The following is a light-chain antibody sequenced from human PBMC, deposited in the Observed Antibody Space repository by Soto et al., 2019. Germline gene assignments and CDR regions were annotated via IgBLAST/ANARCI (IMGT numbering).Light chain of an antibody. CDR1: ESVVRY. J-gene: IGKJ4*01. Sequence: EIVLTQSPVTLSLSPGDTATLSCRASESVVRYLAWYQQKTGQAPRLLMYDTSKRATGIPARFSGSGYGRDXXXXXXXXXXEDFAVYYCQQRSNWPLTFGGGTKVEIK. V-gene: IGKV3-11*02. CDR3: QQRSNWPLT. CDR2: DTS.